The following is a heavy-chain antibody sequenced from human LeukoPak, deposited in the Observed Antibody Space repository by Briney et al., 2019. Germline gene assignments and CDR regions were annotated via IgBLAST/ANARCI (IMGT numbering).Heavy chain of an antibody. CDR2: ISSSSSYI. Sequence: SGGSLRLSCEASGFTFSSYSMNWVRQAPGKGLEWVSSISSSSSYIYYADSVKGRFTISRDNAKNSLYLQMNSLRAEDTAVYYCARATPFYYDSRGFLSYWGQGTLVTVSS. D-gene: IGHD3-22*01. CDR1: GFTFSSYS. CDR3: ARATPFYYDSRGFLSY. V-gene: IGHV3-21*01. J-gene: IGHJ4*02.